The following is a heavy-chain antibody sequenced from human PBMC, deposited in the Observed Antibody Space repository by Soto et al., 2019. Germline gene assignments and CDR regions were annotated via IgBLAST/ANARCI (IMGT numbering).Heavy chain of an antibody. D-gene: IGHD3-10*01. CDR1: GGSISSYY. CDR2: IYYSGST. Sequence: PSETLSLTCTVSGGSISSYYWSWIRQPPGKGLEWIGYIYYSGSTNYNPSLKSRVTISVDTSKNQFSLKLSSVTAADTAVYYCARALLWFGEPRDSNWFDPWGQGTLVTVSS. CDR3: ARALLWFGEPRDSNWFDP. V-gene: IGHV4-59*01. J-gene: IGHJ5*02.